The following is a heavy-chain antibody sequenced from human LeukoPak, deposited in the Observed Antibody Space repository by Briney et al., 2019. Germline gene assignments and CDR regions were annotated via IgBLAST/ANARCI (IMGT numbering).Heavy chain of an antibody. J-gene: IGHJ4*02. V-gene: IGHV3-30-3*01. CDR3: ARPVLELYFYDTSATWGFDY. D-gene: IGHD3-22*01. CDR2: IAYDGSNE. Sequence: GGSLRLSCAASGFTYSRYTMHWVRQAPGKGLEWVAVIAYDGSNEYYADSVKGRFTIFRDNSKNTLYLQMNSLRTEDTAVYYCARPVLELYFYDTSATWGFDYWGQGTLVTVSS. CDR1: GFTYSRYT.